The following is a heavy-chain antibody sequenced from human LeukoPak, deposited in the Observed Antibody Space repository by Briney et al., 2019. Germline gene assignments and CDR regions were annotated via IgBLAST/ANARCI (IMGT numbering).Heavy chain of an antibody. V-gene: IGHV1-18*04. D-gene: IGHD2-2*01. CDR3: ARTLVVPAKNYYTNGMAA. CDR1: GYTFTSYG. CDR2: ISAYNGNT. J-gene: IGHJ6*04. Sequence: ASVKVSCKASGYTFTSYGISWVRQAPGQGLEWMGWISAYNGNTNYAQKLQGRVTMTTDTSTSTAYMELRSLRSDDTAVYYCARTLVVPAKNYYTNGMAAGEKGPPAPVS.